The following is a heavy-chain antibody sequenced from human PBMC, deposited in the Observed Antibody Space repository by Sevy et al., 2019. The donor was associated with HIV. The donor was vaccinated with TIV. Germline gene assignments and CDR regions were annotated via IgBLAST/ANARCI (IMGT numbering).Heavy chain of an antibody. J-gene: IGHJ4*02. CDR3: ARGLSEYYDILTGYSGFDY. CDR1: GFTFSSYW. CDR2: INSDGSST. D-gene: IGHD3-9*01. V-gene: IGHV3-74*01. Sequence: GGSLRLSCAASGFTFSSYWMHWVRQAPGKGLVWVSRINSDGSSTSYADSVKGRFTISRDNAKNTLYLQMNSLRAEDTAVYYCARGLSEYYDILTGYSGFDYWGQGTLVTVSS.